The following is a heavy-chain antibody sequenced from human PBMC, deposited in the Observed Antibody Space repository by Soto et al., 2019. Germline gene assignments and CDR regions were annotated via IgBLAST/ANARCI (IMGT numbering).Heavy chain of an antibody. D-gene: IGHD3-10*01. J-gene: IGHJ2*01. CDR3: ARGGELLYFDR. CDR2: INAGNGNT. Sequence: QVQLVQSGAEEKKPGASVWVSCKASGYTFTDYAMHWVRQAPGQRLEWMGWINAGNGNTKYSQKFQGRLTITRDTSGTTAYMELSSLRSEDTAVYSCARGGELLYFDRWGRGTLVTVSS. CDR1: GYTFTDYA. V-gene: IGHV1-3*05.